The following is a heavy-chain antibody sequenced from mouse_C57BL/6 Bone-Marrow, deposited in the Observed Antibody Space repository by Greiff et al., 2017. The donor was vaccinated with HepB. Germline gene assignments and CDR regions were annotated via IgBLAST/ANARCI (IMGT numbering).Heavy chain of an antibody. V-gene: IGHV14-1*01. CDR1: GFTFKGYY. J-gene: IGHJ2*01. D-gene: IGHD1-1*01. CDR2: IDPEDGDT. CDR3: TTLLTTGYFDY. Sequence: EVQLQQPGAELVRPGASVKLSCTASGFTFKGYYMHWVKQRPEQGLEWIGRIDPEDGDTEYAPKFKGKATMTADTSSNTAYLQLSSLTSEDTAGYYCTTLLTTGYFDYWGQGTTLTVSS.